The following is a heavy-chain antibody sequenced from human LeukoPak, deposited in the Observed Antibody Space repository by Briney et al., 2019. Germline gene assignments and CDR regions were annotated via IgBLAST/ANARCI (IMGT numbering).Heavy chain of an antibody. CDR2: ISAYNGNT. CDR1: GYTFTSYG. V-gene: IGHV1-18*01. D-gene: IGHD1-14*01. CDR3: AGSYNTYYAQDY. Sequence: ASVKVSCKASGYTFTSYGISWVRQAPGQGLEWMGWISAYNGNTNYAQKLQGRVTMTTDTSTSTAYMELRSLRSEDTAVYYCAGSYNTYYAQDYWGQGALVTVSS. J-gene: IGHJ4*02.